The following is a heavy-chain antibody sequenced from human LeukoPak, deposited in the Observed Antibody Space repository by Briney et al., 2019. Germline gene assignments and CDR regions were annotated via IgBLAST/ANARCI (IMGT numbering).Heavy chain of an antibody. CDR1: GGSVSSDSYY. D-gene: IGHD1-26*01. CDR2: INHSGST. V-gene: IGHV4-61*01. J-gene: IGHJ4*02. CDR3: ARGRGVKDY. Sequence: SETLSLTCTVSGGSVSSDSYYWSWIRQPPGKGLEWIGEINHSGSTNYNPSLKSRVTISVDTSKNQFSLKLSSVTAADTAVYYCARGRGVKDYWGQGTLVTVSS.